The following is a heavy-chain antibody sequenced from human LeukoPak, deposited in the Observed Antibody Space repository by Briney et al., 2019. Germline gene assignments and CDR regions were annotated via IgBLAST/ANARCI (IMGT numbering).Heavy chain of an antibody. D-gene: IGHD6-19*01. V-gene: IGHV3-23*01. CDR1: GFTFSSYA. J-gene: IGHJ5*02. CDR2: ISGSGGST. Sequence: PGGSLRLSCAASGFTFSSYAMSWVRQAPGKGLEWVSAISGSGGSTYYADSVKGRFTISRDNAKNSLYLQMNSLRAEDTAVYYCARDRLAVASHKRRNWFDPWGQGTLVTVSS. CDR3: ARDRLAVASHKRRNWFDP.